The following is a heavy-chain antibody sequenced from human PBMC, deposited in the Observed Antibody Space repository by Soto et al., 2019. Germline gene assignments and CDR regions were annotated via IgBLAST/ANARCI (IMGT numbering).Heavy chain of an antibody. CDR3: AKGLLAIVGTTLPRDAFNI. V-gene: IGHV3-30*18. CDR1: GFSFTTYV. D-gene: IGHD1-26*01. Sequence: GGSLRLSCAASGFSFTTYVMHWVRQAPGKGPEWVAVISHDGSYKYYGDAVKGRFTISRDTSKNAVYLEMNSLRPEDTAVYYCAKGLLAIVGTTLPRDAFNIWGQGTMVTVSS. CDR2: ISHDGSYK. J-gene: IGHJ3*02.